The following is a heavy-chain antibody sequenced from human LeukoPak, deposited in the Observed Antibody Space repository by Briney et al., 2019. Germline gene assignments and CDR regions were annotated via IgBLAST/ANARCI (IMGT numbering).Heavy chain of an antibody. Sequence: GGSLRLSCAASGFTFDEYVMHWVRQAPGKGLEWVSGISWNSGSIGYADSVKGRFTISREHAKKSLYLQMNSLRAEDTALYYCAKGAPGNYYYMDVWGTGTTVTVSS. CDR3: AKGAPGNYYYMDV. J-gene: IGHJ6*03. CDR1: GFTFDEYV. CDR2: ISWNSGSI. V-gene: IGHV3-9*01.